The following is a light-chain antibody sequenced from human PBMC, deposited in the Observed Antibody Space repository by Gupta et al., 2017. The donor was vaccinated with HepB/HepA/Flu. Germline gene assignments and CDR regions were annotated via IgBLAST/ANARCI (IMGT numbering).Light chain of an antibody. Sequence: DIVLTQSPATLSLSPGERATLSCRASQSVSSYLAWYQQKPGQAPRLLIYDASNRATGIPARFSGSGCGTDFTLTISSREPEDFAVYYCQQHSNWPWRTFGGGTKVEIK. CDR2: DAS. V-gene: IGKV3-11*01. J-gene: IGKJ4*01. CDR3: QQHSNWPWRT. CDR1: QSVSSY.